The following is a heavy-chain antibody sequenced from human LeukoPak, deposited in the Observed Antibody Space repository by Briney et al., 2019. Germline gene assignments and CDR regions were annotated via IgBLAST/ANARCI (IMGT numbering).Heavy chain of an antibody. CDR3: ARDYYGSGSYFDY. CDR2: IIPIFGTA. Sequence: ATVKVSCKASGGTFSSYAISWVRQAPGQGLEWMGGIIPIFGTANYAQKFQGRVTITTDESTSTAYMELSSLRSEDTAVYYCARDYYGSGSYFDYWGQGTPVTVSS. D-gene: IGHD3-10*01. J-gene: IGHJ4*02. V-gene: IGHV1-69*05. CDR1: GGTFSSYA.